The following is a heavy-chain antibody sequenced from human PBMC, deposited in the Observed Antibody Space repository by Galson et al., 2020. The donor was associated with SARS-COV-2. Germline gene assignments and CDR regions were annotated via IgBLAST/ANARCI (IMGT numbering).Heavy chain of an antibody. CDR1: GFTFSSYG. Sequence: GESLKISCAASGFTFSSYGMHWVRQAPGKGLEWVAVISYDGSNKYYADSVKGRFTISRDNSKNTLYLQMNSLRAEDTAVYYCARDLYVYGMDVWGQGTTVTISS. J-gene: IGHJ6*02. CDR2: ISYDGSNK. CDR3: ARDLYVYGMDV. V-gene: IGHV3-30*03. D-gene: IGHD2-2*02.